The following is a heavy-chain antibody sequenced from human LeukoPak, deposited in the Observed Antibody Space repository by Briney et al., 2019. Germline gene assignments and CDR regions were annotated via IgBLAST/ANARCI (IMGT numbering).Heavy chain of an antibody. CDR3: ARDIGDYYGSGSTDY. V-gene: IGHV4-38-2*02. CDR2: IYHSGST. Sequence: SETLSLTCTVSGYSISSGYYWGWIRQPPGKGLEWIGSIYHSGSTYYNPSLKSRVTISVDTSKNQFSLKLSSVTAADTAVYYCARDIGDYYGSGSTDYWGQGTLVTVSS. D-gene: IGHD3-10*01. J-gene: IGHJ4*02. CDR1: GYSISSGYY.